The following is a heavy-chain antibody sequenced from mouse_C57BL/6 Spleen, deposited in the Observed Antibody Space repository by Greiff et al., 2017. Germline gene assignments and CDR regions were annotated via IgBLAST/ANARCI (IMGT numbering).Heavy chain of an antibody. Sequence: EVHLVESGGGLVQPGGSMKLSCAASGFTFSDAWMDWVRQSPEKGLEWVAEIRNKANNHATYYAESVKGRFTISRDDSKSSVYLQMNSLRAEDTGIYYCTRLYYYGSSYYAMDYWGQGTSVTVSS. CDR1: GFTFSDAW. J-gene: IGHJ4*01. D-gene: IGHD1-1*01. CDR3: TRLYYYGSSYYAMDY. V-gene: IGHV6-6*01. CDR2: IRNKANNHAT.